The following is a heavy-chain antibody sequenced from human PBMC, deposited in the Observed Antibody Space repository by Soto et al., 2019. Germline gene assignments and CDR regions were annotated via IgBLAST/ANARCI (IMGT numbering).Heavy chain of an antibody. V-gene: IGHV1-2*04. CDR1: GYTFTGYY. CDR3: ARETGTTFFLSWFDP. D-gene: IGHD1-7*01. Sequence: ASVKVSCKASGYTFTGYYMHWVRQAPGQGLEWMGWINPNSGGTNYAQKFQGWVTMTRDTSISTAYMELSRLRSDDTAVYYCARETGTTFFLSWFDPWGQGTLVTVSS. J-gene: IGHJ5*02. CDR2: INPNSGGT.